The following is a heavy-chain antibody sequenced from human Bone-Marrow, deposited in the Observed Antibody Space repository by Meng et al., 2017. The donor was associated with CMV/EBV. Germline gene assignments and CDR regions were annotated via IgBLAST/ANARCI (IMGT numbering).Heavy chain of an antibody. V-gene: IGHV1-69*05. D-gene: IGHD2-2*02. CDR3: ARGTPIVVVPAAIRGDDYYYYYGMDV. CDR1: GYTFTSYG. CDR2: IIPIFGTA. Sequence: SVKVSCKASGYTFTSYGISWVRQAPGQGLEWMGGIIPIFGTANYAQKFQGRVTITTDESTSTAYMELSSLRSEDTAVYYCARGTPIVVVPAAIRGDDYYYYYGMDVWGQGTTVTVSS. J-gene: IGHJ6*02.